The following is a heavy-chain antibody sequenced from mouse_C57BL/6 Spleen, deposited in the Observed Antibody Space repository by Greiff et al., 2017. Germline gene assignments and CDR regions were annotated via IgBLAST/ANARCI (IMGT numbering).Heavy chain of an antibody. Sequence: QVQLQQPGAELVRPGSSVKLSCKASGYTFTSYWMDWVKQRPGRGLEWIGNIYPSDSETHYNQKFKDKATLTVDKSSSTAYMQLSSLTSEDSAVYYGARGCGDGYCGGLAYWGQGTLVTVSA. V-gene: IGHV1-61*01. D-gene: IGHD2-3*01. CDR3: ARGCGDGYCGGLAY. CDR1: GYTFTSYW. J-gene: IGHJ3*01. CDR2: IYPSDSET.